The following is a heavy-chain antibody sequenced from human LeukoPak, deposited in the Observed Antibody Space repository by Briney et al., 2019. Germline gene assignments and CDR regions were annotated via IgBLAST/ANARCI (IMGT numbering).Heavy chain of an antibody. V-gene: IGHV1-8*01. Sequence: ASVKVSCKASGYTFTSYDINWVRQATGQGLEWMGWMNPNSGNTGYAQKFQGRVTMTRDTSISTAHMELSRLRSDDTAVYYCARDFVWGPNYYYYYMDVWGKGTTVTVSS. D-gene: IGHD3-16*01. J-gene: IGHJ6*03. CDR1: GYTFTSYD. CDR3: ARDFVWGPNYYYYYMDV. CDR2: MNPNSGNT.